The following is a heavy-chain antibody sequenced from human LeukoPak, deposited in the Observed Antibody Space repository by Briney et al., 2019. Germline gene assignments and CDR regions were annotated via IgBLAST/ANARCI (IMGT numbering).Heavy chain of an antibody. V-gene: IGHV1-69*05. Sequence: SVKVSCKVSGGTFSSYAISWVRQAPGQGLEWMGGIIPIFGTANYAQKFQGRVTITTDESTSTAYMELSSLRSEDTAVYYCARETPGGITGTTLGYWGQGTLVTVSS. CDR2: IIPIFGTA. CDR3: ARETPGGITGTTLGY. D-gene: IGHD1-20*01. J-gene: IGHJ4*02. CDR1: GGTFSSYA.